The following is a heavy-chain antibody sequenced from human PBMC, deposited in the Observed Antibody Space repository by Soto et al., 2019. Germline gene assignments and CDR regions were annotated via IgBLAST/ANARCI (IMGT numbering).Heavy chain of an antibody. CDR1: GFTVSSNY. CDR3: VSEELTGYYAFDI. D-gene: IGHD3-9*01. V-gene: IGHV3-53*04. Sequence: GGSLRLSCAASGFTVSSNYMSWVRQAPGKGLEWVSVIYSGGSTYYADSVKGRFTISRHNSKNTLYLQMNSLRAEDTAVYYCVSEELTGYYAFDIWGQGTMVTVSS. CDR2: IYSGGST. J-gene: IGHJ3*02.